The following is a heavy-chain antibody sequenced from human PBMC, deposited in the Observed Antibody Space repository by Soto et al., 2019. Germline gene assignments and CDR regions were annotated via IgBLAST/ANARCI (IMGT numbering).Heavy chain of an antibody. D-gene: IGHD3-10*01. CDR1: GFTFSSYA. V-gene: IGHV3-23*01. CDR2: ISGSGGST. Sequence: PGGSLRLSCAASGFTFSSYAMSWVRQAPGKGLEWVSAISGSGGSTYYADSVKGRFTISRDNSKNTLYLQMNSLRAEDTAVYYCARGGVITPYYYYGMDVWGQGTTVTVSS. CDR3: ARGGVITPYYYYGMDV. J-gene: IGHJ6*02.